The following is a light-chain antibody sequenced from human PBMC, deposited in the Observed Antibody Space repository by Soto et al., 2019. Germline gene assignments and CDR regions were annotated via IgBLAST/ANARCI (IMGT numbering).Light chain of an antibody. Sequence: QSALTQPASVSGSPGQSITISCTGTSSDVGGYKYVSWSQQHPGKAPKLMIYEVRNRPSGVSNRFSGSKSGNTASLTISELQAEDEADYYCRSYTSSSTLVFGTGTKLTVL. CDR2: EVR. V-gene: IGLV2-14*01. CDR1: SSDVGGYKY. J-gene: IGLJ1*01. CDR3: RSYTSSSTLV.